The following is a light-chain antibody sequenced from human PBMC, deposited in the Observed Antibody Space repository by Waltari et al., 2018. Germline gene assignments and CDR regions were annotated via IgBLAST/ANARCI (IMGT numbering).Light chain of an antibody. Sequence: SSELTQDPAVSVALGQTVRITCQGDSLRSYYASWYQQKPGQAPVLVIYGKNNRPSGIPDLFSGSSSGNTDSLTITGAQAEDEADYYCNSRDSSGNRVFGGGTKLTVL. J-gene: IGLJ3*02. CDR2: GKN. V-gene: IGLV3-19*01. CDR3: NSRDSSGNRV. CDR1: SLRSYY.